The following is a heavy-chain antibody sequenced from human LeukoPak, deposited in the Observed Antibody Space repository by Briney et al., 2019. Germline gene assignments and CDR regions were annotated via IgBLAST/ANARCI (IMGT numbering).Heavy chain of an antibody. CDR2: IYSGGST. Sequence: PGGSLRLSCAASGFTVSSNYMSWVRQAPGKGLEWVSVIYSGGSTYYADSVKGRFTISRDNSKNTLYLQMNSLRAEDTAVYYCARGVGGFSSSWGPDDWGQGTLVTVSS. CDR3: ARGVGGFSSSWGPDD. D-gene: IGHD3-22*01. CDR1: GFTVSSNY. J-gene: IGHJ4*02. V-gene: IGHV3-53*01.